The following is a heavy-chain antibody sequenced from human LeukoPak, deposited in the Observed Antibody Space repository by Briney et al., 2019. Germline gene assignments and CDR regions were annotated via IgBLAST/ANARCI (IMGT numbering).Heavy chain of an antibody. CDR1: GGSISSYY. D-gene: IGHD1-26*01. CDR3: ARVMIVGAATYWFDP. CDR2: IYTSGST. V-gene: IGHV4-4*07. J-gene: IGHJ5*02. Sequence: SETLSLTCTVSGGSISSYYWSWIRQPAGKGLEWIGRIYTSGSTNYNPSLKSRVTMSVDTSKNQFSLKLSSVTAADTAVYYCARVMIVGAATYWFDPWGQGTLVTVSS.